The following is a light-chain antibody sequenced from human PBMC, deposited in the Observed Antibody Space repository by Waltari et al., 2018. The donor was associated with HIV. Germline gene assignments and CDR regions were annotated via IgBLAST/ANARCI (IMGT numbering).Light chain of an antibody. Sequence: QSVLTQPPSVSAAPGQKVTISCSGSSSNIGNNYVSWYQHFPGTATKLLIFENDKRPSCIPDRFSGSKSGTSATLGITGLQTGDEADYYCGTWDTSLIAGGVFGGGTKLTVL. CDR2: END. CDR3: GTWDTSLIAGGV. CDR1: SSNIGNNY. J-gene: IGLJ3*02. V-gene: IGLV1-51*02.